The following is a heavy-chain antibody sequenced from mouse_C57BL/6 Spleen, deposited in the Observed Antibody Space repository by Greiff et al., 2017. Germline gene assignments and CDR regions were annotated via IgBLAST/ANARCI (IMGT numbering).Heavy chain of an antibody. Sequence: VQLQQSGPELVKPGASVKIPCKASGYTFTDYNMDWVKQSHGKSLEWIGDINPNNGGTIYNQKFKGKATLTVDKSSSTAYMELRSLTSEDTAVYYCARSTVVATRAWFAYWGQGTLVTVSA. V-gene: IGHV1-18*01. CDR2: INPNNGGT. J-gene: IGHJ3*01. CDR3: ARSTVVATRAWFAY. D-gene: IGHD1-1*01. CDR1: GYTFTDYN.